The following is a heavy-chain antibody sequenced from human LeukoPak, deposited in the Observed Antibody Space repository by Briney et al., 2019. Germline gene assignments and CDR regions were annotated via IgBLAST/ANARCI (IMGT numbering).Heavy chain of an antibody. Sequence: HAGRSLRLSCAASGFTFSNYAMPWVRQAPGKGLQWVAVIAHDVSNIYYADSVRGRFTISRDNSKNMLFLQMNSLTSEDTAVYYCARDPFVGIPDYFDSWGQGTLVAVSS. V-gene: IGHV3-30-3*01. CDR2: IAHDVSNI. D-gene: IGHD1-26*01. CDR1: GFTFSNYA. J-gene: IGHJ4*02. CDR3: ARDPFVGIPDYFDS.